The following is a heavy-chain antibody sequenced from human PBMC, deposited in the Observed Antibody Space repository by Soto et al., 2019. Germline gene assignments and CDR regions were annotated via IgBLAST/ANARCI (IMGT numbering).Heavy chain of an antibody. CDR1: GYSISSDYY. CDR2: LYHTGSN. Sequence: SETLSLTCAVSGYSISSDYYWGWIRQPPGKGLEWIGSLYHTGSNYYNPSLKSRVTISVDTSKNHFSLKLSSVTAADTAVYYCSRAVAGTIGAFDIWGQGTMVTASS. V-gene: IGHV4-38-2*01. D-gene: IGHD6-19*01. CDR3: SRAVAGTIGAFDI. J-gene: IGHJ3*02.